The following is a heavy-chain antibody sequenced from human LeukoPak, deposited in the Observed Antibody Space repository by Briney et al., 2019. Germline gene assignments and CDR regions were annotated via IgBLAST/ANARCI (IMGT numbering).Heavy chain of an antibody. Sequence: PSETLSLTCTVSGGSISSHYWTWIRQSPVKGLEWIGDISNSGSTRYNPSLKSRVTISIDTSKNQFSLKLSSVTPADTAVYYCGRDALVGYFSYYYMDVWGKGTTVTVSS. J-gene: IGHJ6*03. CDR1: GGSISSHY. CDR2: ISNSGST. CDR3: GRDALVGYFSYYYMDV. V-gene: IGHV4-59*11. D-gene: IGHD2-15*01.